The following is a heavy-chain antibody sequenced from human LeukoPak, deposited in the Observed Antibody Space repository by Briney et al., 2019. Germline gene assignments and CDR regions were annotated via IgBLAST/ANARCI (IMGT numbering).Heavy chain of an antibody. CDR1: GGTFSSYA. D-gene: IGHD5-12*01. CDR3: ARSGGYSGYDPPFDY. CDR2: IIPIFGTA. J-gene: IGHJ4*02. V-gene: IGHV1-69*01. Sequence: SVKVSCTASGGTFSSYAISWVRQAPGQGLEWMGGIIPIFGTANYAQKFQGRVTITADESTSTAYMELSSLRSEDTAVYYCARSGGYSGYDPPFDYWGQGTLVTVSS.